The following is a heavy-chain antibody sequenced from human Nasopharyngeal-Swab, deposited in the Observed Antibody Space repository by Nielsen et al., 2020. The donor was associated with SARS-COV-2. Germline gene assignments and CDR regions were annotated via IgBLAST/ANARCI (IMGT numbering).Heavy chain of an antibody. CDR2: INHSGST. Sequence: SRKGPGKGLEGVGEINHSGSTNYNPSLKSRVTISVDTSKNQFSLKLTSVTAADTAVYYCARCFCPWKAAARWYYMDVWGQGTTVTVSS. V-gene: IGHV4-34*01. D-gene: IGHD6-13*01. CDR3: ARCFCPWKAAARWYYMDV. J-gene: IGHJ6*03.